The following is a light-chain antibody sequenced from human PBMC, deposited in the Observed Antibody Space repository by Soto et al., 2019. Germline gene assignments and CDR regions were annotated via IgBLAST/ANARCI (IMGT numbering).Light chain of an antibody. Sequence: QLVLTQPASVSGSPGQSITISCTGTSSDVGGYNYVSWYQQHPGKAPKLMIYDVSNRPSGVSNRFSGSKSDKTASLTISGLQAEDEADYYCSSYTSSNTYVFGTGTKLTVL. J-gene: IGLJ1*01. CDR1: SSDVGGYNY. V-gene: IGLV2-14*03. CDR2: DVS. CDR3: SSYTSSNTYV.